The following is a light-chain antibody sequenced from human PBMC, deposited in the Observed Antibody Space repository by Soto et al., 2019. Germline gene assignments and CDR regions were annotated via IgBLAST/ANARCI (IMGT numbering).Light chain of an antibody. CDR3: QQYGSSQYT. V-gene: IGKV3-20*01. CDR2: GAS. J-gene: IGKJ2*01. Sequence: EIVLTQSPGTLSLSPGERATLSCRASQSVSSSYLAWYQQKPGQAPRPLIYGASSRATGIPDRFSGSGSGTDFTLTISRLEPADFAVYYCQQYGSSQYTFGQGTKLLIK. CDR1: QSVSSSY.